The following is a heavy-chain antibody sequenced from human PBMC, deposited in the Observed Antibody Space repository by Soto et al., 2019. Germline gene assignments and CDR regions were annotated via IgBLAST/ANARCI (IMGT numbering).Heavy chain of an antibody. Sequence: GGSMRVSCAAAECDFSTYGRHWVRKKPGKGLEWVAIISFDGINRFYANSVKGRFAISRDDSKNMVYLEMNSLQTEDTAIYYCTTDSYITSIIVRFDYWGHGTLVTVSS. V-gene: IGHV3-33*03. J-gene: IGHJ4*01. CDR3: TTDSYITSIIVRFDY. CDR1: ECDFSTYG. CDR2: ISFDGINR. D-gene: IGHD3-22*01.